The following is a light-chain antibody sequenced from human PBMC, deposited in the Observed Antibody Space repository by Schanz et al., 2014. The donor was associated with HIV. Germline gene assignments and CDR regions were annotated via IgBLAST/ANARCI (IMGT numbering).Light chain of an antibody. CDR1: QSVSSN. CDR2: GAS. J-gene: IGKJ2*01. Sequence: EIVMTQSPATLSVSPGERATLFCRASQSVSSNLAWYQHKPGQAPRLLIYGASTRATGIPARFSGSGSGTEFTLTISSLQSEDFAVYYCQQYHNWPYTFGQGTKLEIK. V-gene: IGKV3-15*01. CDR3: QQYHNWPYT.